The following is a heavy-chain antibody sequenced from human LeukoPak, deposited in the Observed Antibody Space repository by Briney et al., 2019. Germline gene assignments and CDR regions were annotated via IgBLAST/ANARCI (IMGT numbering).Heavy chain of an antibody. CDR3: ARDLGRSSGWYGGRFDY. J-gene: IGHJ4*02. CDR1: GFTFSSYA. CDR2: ISYDGSNK. D-gene: IGHD6-19*01. Sequence: GGSLRLSCAASGFTFSSYAMHWVRQAPGKGLEWVAVISYDGSNKYYADSVKGRFTISRDNSKNTLYLQMNSLRAEDTAVYYCARDLGRSSGWYGGRFDYWGQGTLVTVSS. V-gene: IGHV3-30-3*01.